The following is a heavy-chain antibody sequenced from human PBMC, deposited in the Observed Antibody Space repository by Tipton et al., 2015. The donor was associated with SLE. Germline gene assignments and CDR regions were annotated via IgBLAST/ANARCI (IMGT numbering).Heavy chain of an antibody. J-gene: IGHJ3*02. D-gene: IGHD3-9*01. V-gene: IGHV3-7*01. CDR2: INQDGSEK. CDR3: ARETYYDILTGYYNGAFDI. CDR1: RFTFSTYW. Sequence: SLRLSCAASRFTFSTYWMSWVRQAPGKGLEWVASINQDGSEKRYVDSVKGRFTISRDNARNSLYLQMNSLRAEDAAVYYCARETYYDILTGYYNGAFDIWGQGTMVTVSS.